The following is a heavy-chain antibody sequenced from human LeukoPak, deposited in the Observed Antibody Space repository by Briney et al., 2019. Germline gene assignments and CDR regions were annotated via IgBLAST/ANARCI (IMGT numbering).Heavy chain of an antibody. CDR3: ARELVGGAGY. J-gene: IGHJ4*02. D-gene: IGHD1-26*01. CDR1: GFIFSSSA. CDR2: ISYDGRNT. V-gene: IGHV3-30*01. Sequence: PGGSLRVSCVASGFIFSSSAFHWYRQARGKGLEWVAVISYDGRNTYYADSVKGRSTISRVNSMNTLYLQMDSLRDEDTAVYYCARELVGGAGYWGQGTLVIVSS.